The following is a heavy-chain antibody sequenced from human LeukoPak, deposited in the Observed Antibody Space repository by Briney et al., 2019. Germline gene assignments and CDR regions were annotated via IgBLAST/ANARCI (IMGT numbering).Heavy chain of an antibody. CDR2: IYYSGST. D-gene: IGHD3-22*01. Sequence: SDTLSLTCTVSGGSISSSSYYWGWIRQPPGKGLEWIGSIYYSGSTYYNPSLKSRVTISVDTSKNQFSLKLSSVTAADTAVYYCARRYYDSSGYYYYYMDVWGKGTTVTVSS. V-gene: IGHV4-39*01. J-gene: IGHJ6*03. CDR1: GGSISSSSYY. CDR3: ARRYYDSSGYYYYYMDV.